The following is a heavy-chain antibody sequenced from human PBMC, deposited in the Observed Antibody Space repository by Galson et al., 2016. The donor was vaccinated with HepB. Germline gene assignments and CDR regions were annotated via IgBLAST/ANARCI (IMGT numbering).Heavy chain of an antibody. CDR2: ISGSGAAT. V-gene: IGHV3-48*02. Sequence: SLRLSCAASGFTFSSYNMNWVRQAPGKGLEWISYISGSGAATYYAGSVKGRFTISRDNVKNSLDLQMKSLRDEDTAVYYCARHWGRWSNDYWGQGTLVTVSS. D-gene: IGHD4-23*01. CDR1: GFTFSSYN. J-gene: IGHJ4*02. CDR3: ARHWGRWSNDY.